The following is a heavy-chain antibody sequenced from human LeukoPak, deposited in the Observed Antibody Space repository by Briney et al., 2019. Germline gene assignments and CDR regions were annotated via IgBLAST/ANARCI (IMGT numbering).Heavy chain of an antibody. D-gene: IGHD2-2*02. J-gene: IGHJ4*02. CDR1: GFTFDDYA. Sequence: GGSLRLSCAASGFTFDDYAMHWVRQAPGKGLEWVSGISWNSGSIGYADSVKGRFTISRDNAKNSLYLQMNSPRAEDTALYYCAKALHCSSTSCYKGGFDYWGQGTLVTVSS. CDR2: ISWNSGSI. V-gene: IGHV3-9*01. CDR3: AKALHCSSTSCYKGGFDY.